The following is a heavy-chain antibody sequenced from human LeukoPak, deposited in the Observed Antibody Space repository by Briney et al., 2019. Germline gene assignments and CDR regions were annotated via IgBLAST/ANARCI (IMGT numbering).Heavy chain of an antibody. CDR3: ARGSSSWYTDVYYFDY. J-gene: IGHJ4*02. CDR1: GFTVSSNY. D-gene: IGHD6-13*01. CDR2: IYSGGST. V-gene: IGHV3-53*01. Sequence: PGGSLRLSCAASGFTVSSNYMSWVRQAPGKGLEWVSVIYSGGSTYYADSVKGRFTISRDNSKNTLYLQMNSLRAEDTAVYYCARGSSSWYTDVYYFDYWGQGTLVTVSS.